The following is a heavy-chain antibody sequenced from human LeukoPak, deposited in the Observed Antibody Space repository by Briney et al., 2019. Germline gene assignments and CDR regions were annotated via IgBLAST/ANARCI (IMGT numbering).Heavy chain of an antibody. CDR2: IKSSTSDT. Sequence: GGSLRLSCAACGFSFSDKWMHWVRQVPGKGLMWVSVIKSSTSDTYHADSVRGRFTISRDNSKNTLYLQMNSLRAEDTAVYYCAKHCERHDGVWYFDYWGLGTLVTVSS. D-gene: IGHD2-8*01. J-gene: IGHJ4*02. CDR3: AKHCERHDGVWYFDY. V-gene: IGHV3-23*05. CDR1: GFSFSDKW.